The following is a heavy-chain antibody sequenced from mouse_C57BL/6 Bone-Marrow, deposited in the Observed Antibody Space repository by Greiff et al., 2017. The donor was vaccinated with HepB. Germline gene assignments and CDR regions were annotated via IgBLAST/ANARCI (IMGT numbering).Heavy chain of an antibody. D-gene: IGHD1-1*01. CDR2: ISDGGSYT. V-gene: IGHV5-4*03. CDR1: GFTFSSYA. CDR3: ARAVVADFFDY. J-gene: IGHJ2*01. Sequence: EVKLVESGGGLVQPGGSLKLSCAASGFTFSSYAMSWVRQTPEKRLEWVATISDGGSYTYYPDNVKGRFTISRDNAKNNLYLQMSHLKSEDTAMYYCARAVVADFFDYWGQGTTLTVSS.